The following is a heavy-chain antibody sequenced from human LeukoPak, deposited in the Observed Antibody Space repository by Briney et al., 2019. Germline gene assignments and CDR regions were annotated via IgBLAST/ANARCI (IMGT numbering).Heavy chain of an antibody. CDR1: GYTFTSYA. Sequence: ASVKVSCKASGYTFTSYAMNWVRQAPGQGLEWMGWISAYNGNTNYAQKLQGRVTMTTGTSTSTAYMELRSLRSDDTAVYYCAREGYYYGSGSYYYYYMDVWGKGTTVTISS. CDR3: AREGYYYGSGSYYYYYMDV. V-gene: IGHV1-18*01. J-gene: IGHJ6*03. CDR2: ISAYNGNT. D-gene: IGHD3-10*01.